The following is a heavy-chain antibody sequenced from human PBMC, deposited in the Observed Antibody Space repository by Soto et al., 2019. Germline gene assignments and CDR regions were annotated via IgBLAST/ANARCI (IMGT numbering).Heavy chain of an antibody. Sequence: GGSLRLSCAASGFTLSNFAMSWVRQAPGKGLEWVSTISGRGGSTYYADSVKGRFTISRDNSKNTLYLQMNSLRAEDTALYYCAKDQGAVASGEEYYYDSSGFPILPYFDYWGQGTLVTVSS. CDR1: GFTLSNFA. V-gene: IGHV3-23*01. CDR2: ISGRGGST. J-gene: IGHJ4*02. CDR3: AKDQGAVASGEEYYYDSSGFPILPYFDY. D-gene: IGHD3-22*01.